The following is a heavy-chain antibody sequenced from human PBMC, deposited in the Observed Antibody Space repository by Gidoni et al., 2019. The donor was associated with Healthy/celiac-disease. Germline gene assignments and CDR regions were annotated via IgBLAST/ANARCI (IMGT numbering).Heavy chain of an antibody. J-gene: IGHJ4*02. Sequence: QVQLVESGGGVVQPGRSLRLSCAASGVTFSSYGMHWVRQAPGKGLEWVSVIWYDGSNKYYADSVKGRFTISRDKSKNTLYLQMNSLRAEDTAVYYCAREWLVMDYWGQGTLVTVSS. CDR3: AREWLVMDY. CDR2: IWYDGSNK. D-gene: IGHD6-19*01. V-gene: IGHV3-33*01. CDR1: GVTFSSYG.